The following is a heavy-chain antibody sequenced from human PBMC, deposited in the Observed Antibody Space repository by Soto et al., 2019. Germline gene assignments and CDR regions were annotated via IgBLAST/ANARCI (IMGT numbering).Heavy chain of an antibody. D-gene: IGHD1-26*01. CDR3: ARALREGLPIYYFDS. CDR1: GFSLSKARMG. V-gene: IGHV2-26*01. CDR2: IFWNDER. Sequence: VSGPTLVNPTETLTLTCTVSGFSLSKARMGVSWIRQPPGKALEWLAHIFWNDERSYNTSLKSRLTISRDTSKSQVVLTMTNVDPVDTGTYFCARALREGLPIYYFDSWGQGTLVTSPQ. J-gene: IGHJ4*02.